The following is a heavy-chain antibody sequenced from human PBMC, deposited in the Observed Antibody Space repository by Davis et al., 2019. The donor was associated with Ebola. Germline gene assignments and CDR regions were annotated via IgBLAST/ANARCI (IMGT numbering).Heavy chain of an antibody. D-gene: IGHD2-2*02. CDR2: ISYDGSNK. CDR1: GFTFSSYG. Sequence: GESLKISCAASGFTFSSYGMHWVRQAPGKGLEWVAVISYDGSNKYYADSVKGRFTISRDNSKNTLYLQMNSLRAEDTAVYYCAKDGVPAAIWGVIGYYYYYGMDVWGQGTTVTVSS. J-gene: IGHJ6*02. CDR3: AKDGVPAAIWGVIGYYYYYGMDV. V-gene: IGHV3-30*18.